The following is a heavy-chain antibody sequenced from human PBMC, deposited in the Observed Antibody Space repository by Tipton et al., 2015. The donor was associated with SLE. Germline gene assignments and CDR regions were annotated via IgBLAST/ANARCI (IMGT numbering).Heavy chain of an antibody. CDR3: ARHDFDDNGYYLHYFEY. CDR2: IHQSGNA. J-gene: IGHJ4*02. D-gene: IGHD3-22*01. CDR1: GYSISNGYY. V-gene: IGHV4-38-2*01. Sequence: TLSLTCDVSGYSISNGYYWGWIRQPPGKGLEWIGSIHQSGNAYYNPSLKSRVFMSIDTSKNQLFLRLSSVTAADTAVYYWARHDFDDNGYYLHYFEYWGQGTLVTVST.